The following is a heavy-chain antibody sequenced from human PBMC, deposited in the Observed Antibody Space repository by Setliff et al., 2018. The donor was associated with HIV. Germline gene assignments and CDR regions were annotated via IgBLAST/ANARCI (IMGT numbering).Heavy chain of an antibody. V-gene: IGHV3-23*05. CDR3: VKDAYSTGKPGIS. J-gene: IGHJ4*02. CDR2: VSNTGRRT. D-gene: IGHD2-8*02. CDR1: TFSVSEYA. Sequence: GVLRLSCAASTFSVSEYAMSWVRQAPGKGLEWVSAVSNTGRRTFYADSVKGRFTISKDNFENVVYLQMNSLRVDDTAVYYCVKDAYSTGKPGISWGQGTQVTVSS.